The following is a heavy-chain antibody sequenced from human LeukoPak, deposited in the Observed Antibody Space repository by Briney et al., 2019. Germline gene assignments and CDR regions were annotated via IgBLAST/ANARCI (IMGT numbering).Heavy chain of an antibody. D-gene: IGHD3-22*01. CDR1: SYSISSGYY. J-gene: IGHJ3*02. CDR2: IFHSGST. Sequence: SETLSLTCAVSSYSISSGYYWGWIRQPPGKGLEWIASIFHSGSTYYNPSLKSRVTMSVDTSKNQFSLKLSSVTAADTAVYYCAREQYYYDSSSDAFDIWGQGTMVTVSS. V-gene: IGHV4-38-2*02. CDR3: AREQYYYDSSSDAFDI.